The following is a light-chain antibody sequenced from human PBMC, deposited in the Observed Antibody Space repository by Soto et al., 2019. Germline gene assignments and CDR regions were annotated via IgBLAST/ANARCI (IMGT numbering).Light chain of an antibody. J-gene: IGKJ1*01. CDR1: QSISSW. V-gene: IGKV1-5*01. CDR3: QQYNSYRT. CDR2: DAS. Sequence: GDRVTITCRASQSISSWLAWYQQKPWKAPKLLIYDASSLESGVPSRFSGSGSGTEFTLTISSLQPDDFATYYCQQYNSYRTFGQGTKVEIK.